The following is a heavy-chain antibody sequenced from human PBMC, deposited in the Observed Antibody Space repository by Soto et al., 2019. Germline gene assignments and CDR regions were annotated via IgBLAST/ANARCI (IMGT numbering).Heavy chain of an antibody. CDR2: MNPNSGNT. J-gene: IGHJ5*02. CDR3: ARGLRITIFGVVNFRFDP. CDR1: GYTSTSYD. Sequence: ASVKVSCKASGYTSTSYDINWVRQATGQGLEWMGWMNPNSGNTGYAQKFQGRVTMTRNTSISTAYMELSSLRSEDTAVYYCARGLRITIFGVVNFRFDPWGQGTLVTVSS. V-gene: IGHV1-8*01. D-gene: IGHD3-3*01.